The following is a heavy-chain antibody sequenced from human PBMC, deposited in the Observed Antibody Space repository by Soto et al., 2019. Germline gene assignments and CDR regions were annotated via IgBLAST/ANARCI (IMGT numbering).Heavy chain of an antibody. Sequence: GGSLRLSCAASGFTVSSNYMSWVRQAPGKGLEWVSVIYSGGSTYYADSVKGRFTISRDNSKNTQYLQMNSLRAEDTAVYYCARVFYGDYGNWYFDLWGRGTLVTVSS. J-gene: IGHJ2*01. CDR3: ARVFYGDYGNWYFDL. V-gene: IGHV3-66*01. CDR1: GFTVSSNY. D-gene: IGHD4-17*01. CDR2: IYSGGST.